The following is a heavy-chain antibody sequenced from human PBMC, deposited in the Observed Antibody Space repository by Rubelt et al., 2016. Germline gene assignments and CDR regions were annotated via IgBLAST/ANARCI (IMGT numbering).Heavy chain of an antibody. D-gene: IGHD4-11*01. Sequence: EWIGSIYYSGSTYYNPSLKSRVTISVDTSKNQFSLKLSSVTAADTAVYYCARGGMTTVTTGAFDIWGQGTMVTVSS. CDR3: ARGGMTTVTTGAFDI. V-gene: IGHV4-39*07. CDR2: IYYSGST. J-gene: IGHJ3*02.